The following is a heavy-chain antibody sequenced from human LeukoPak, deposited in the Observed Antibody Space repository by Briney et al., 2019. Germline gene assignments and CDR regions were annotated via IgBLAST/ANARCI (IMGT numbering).Heavy chain of an antibody. D-gene: IGHD3-10*01. J-gene: IGHJ4*02. V-gene: IGHV4-4*02. CDR2: ISHDGTT. CDR1: GGSIDITNY. Sequence: PSETLSLTCGVSGGSIDITNYWSWVRQAPGKGLEWIGEISHDGTTNYRPSLRSRVAMSFDRANNQFSLRLSSVTAADTAVYYCATGDSGSFHDYWGQGALVTVSS. CDR3: ATGDSGSFHDY.